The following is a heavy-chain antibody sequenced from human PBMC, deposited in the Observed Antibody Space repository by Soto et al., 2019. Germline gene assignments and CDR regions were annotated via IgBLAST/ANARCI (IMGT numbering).Heavy chain of an antibody. V-gene: IGHV6-1*01. J-gene: IGHJ3*02. Sequence: SQTLSLTCVISGDSVSSNSAAWNWIRQSPSRGLEWLGRTYYRSKWYNDYAVSVKSRITINPDTSKNQFSLQLNSVTPEDTAVYYCARDPRYGIFEAGAFDIWGQGTMVTV. D-gene: IGHD3-3*01. CDR3: ARDPRYGIFEAGAFDI. CDR1: GDSVSSNSAA. CDR2: TYYRSKWYN.